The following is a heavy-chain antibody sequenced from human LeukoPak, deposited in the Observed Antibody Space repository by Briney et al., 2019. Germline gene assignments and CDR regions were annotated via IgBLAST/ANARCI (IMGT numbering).Heavy chain of an antibody. J-gene: IGHJ3*02. CDR2: FDPEDGET. Sequence: GASVKVSCKGSGYTLTELSMHWVRQAPGKGLEWMGGFDPEDGETIYAQKFQGRVTMTEDTSTDTAYMELSSLRSEDTAVYYCATITDIVVVVAATRSYAFDIWGQGTMVTVSS. D-gene: IGHD2-15*01. V-gene: IGHV1-24*01. CDR1: GYTLTELS. CDR3: ATITDIVVVVAATRSYAFDI.